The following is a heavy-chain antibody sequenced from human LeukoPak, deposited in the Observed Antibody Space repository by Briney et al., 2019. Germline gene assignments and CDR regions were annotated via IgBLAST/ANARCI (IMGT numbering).Heavy chain of an antibody. CDR3: ARVSDSITMVRGVIIRSPYYYYMDV. CDR1: GYTFTSYD. V-gene: IGHV1-18*01. D-gene: IGHD3-10*01. CDR2: ISAYNGNT. J-gene: IGHJ6*03. Sequence: GASVKVSCKASGYTFTSYDINWVRQATGQGLEWMGWISAYNGNTNYAQKLQGRVTMTTDTSTSTAYMELRSLRSDDTAVYYCARVSDSITMVRGVIIRSPYYYYMDVWGKGTTVTISS.